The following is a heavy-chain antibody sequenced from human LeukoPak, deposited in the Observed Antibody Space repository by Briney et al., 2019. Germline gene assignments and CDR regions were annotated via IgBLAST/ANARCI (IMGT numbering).Heavy chain of an antibody. Sequence: SETLSLTCTVSGGSISSGGYYWSWIRQHPGKGLEWIGEINHSGSTKFNPSLKSRVTLSIDTSRNQFSLNLSSVTAADTAVYYCARLFCYSTACYVDSWGQGTLVTVSS. J-gene: IGHJ4*02. V-gene: IGHV4-31*03. D-gene: IGHD2-2*01. CDR3: ARLFCYSTACYVDS. CDR2: INHSGST. CDR1: GGSISSGGYY.